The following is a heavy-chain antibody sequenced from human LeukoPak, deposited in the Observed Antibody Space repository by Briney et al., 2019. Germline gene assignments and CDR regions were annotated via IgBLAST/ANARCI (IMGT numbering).Heavy chain of an antibody. Sequence: GGSLRLSCAASGFTFSDYYMSWIRQAPGKGLEWVSYSSSSGSTIYYADSVKGRFTISRDNSKNTLYLQMNSLRAEDTAVYYCAKQSGMGTVDRYFDYWGQGTLVTVSS. CDR3: AKQSGMGTVDRYFDY. V-gene: IGHV3-11*01. CDR1: GFTFSDYY. CDR2: SSSSGSTI. D-gene: IGHD5-24*01. J-gene: IGHJ4*02.